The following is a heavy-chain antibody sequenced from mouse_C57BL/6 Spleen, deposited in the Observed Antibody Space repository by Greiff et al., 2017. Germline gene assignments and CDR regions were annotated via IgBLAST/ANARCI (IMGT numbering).Heavy chain of an antibody. V-gene: IGHV1-50*01. D-gene: IGHD2-4*01. J-gene: IGHJ1*03. CDR2: IDPSDSYT. CDR1: GYTFTSYW. CDR3: ARGLRGYFDV. Sequence: QVQLQQPGAELVKPGASVKLSCKASGYTFTSYWMQWVKQRPGQGLEWIGEIDPSDSYTNYNQKFKGKATLTVDTSSSTAYMQLSSLTSEDSAVYYCARGLRGYFDVWGTGTTVTVSS.